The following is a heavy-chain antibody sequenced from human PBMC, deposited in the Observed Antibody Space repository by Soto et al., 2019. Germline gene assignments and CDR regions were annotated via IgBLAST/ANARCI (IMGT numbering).Heavy chain of an antibody. J-gene: IGHJ4*02. CDR3: ATHTPAMSSSDH. CDR2: IYYSGST. V-gene: IGHV4-39*01. D-gene: IGHD6-6*01. CDR1: GGSISSSSYY. Sequence: QLQLQESGPGLVKPSETLSLTCTVSGGSISSSSYYWGWIRQPPGRGLEWIGSIYYSGSTYYNPTTKNRVTLYGHTTKNQFTPKLSSLTAADSAVYSGATHTPAMSSSDHWGQGTLVTVSS.